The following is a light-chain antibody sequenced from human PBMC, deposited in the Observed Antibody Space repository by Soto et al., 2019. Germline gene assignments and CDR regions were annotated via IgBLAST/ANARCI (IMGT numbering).Light chain of an antibody. J-gene: IGKJ1*01. CDR2: DAS. V-gene: IGKV3D-15*01. Sequence: EMVLMQSPATLSVTPGERFTLSCRAPQSVSQSVTTNLAWYQQKPGQAPRLLIFDASARAVDIPGRFSGSKSGTEFTLTISSLQPEDFAVYYCHYYDKWPPGTFGQGTKVDIK. CDR3: HYYDKWPPGT. CDR1: QSVTTN.